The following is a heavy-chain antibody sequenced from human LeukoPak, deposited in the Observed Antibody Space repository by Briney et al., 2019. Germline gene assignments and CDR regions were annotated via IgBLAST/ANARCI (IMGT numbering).Heavy chain of an antibody. J-gene: IGHJ4*02. CDR2: ISSSSSYI. Sequence: GRSLRLSCAASGFTFSSYAMHWVRQAPGKGLEWVSSISSSSSYIYYADSVKGRFTISRDNAKNSLYLQMNSLRAEDTAVYYCARGEGRYWGQGTLVTVSS. V-gene: IGHV3-21*01. CDR1: GFTFSSYA. CDR3: ARGEGRY.